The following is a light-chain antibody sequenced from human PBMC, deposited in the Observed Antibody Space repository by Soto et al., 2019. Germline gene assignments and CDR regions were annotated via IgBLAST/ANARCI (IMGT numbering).Light chain of an antibody. CDR2: AAS. V-gene: IGKV1D-8*03. J-gene: IGKJ5*01. CDR3: QQYYNWPPIT. CDR1: QGISSY. Sequence: VIWMTQSPSLPSASTVDRVTISCRMSQGISSYLAWYQQKPGKAPRLLIYAASSVQGGVPSRFSGSGSGTDFTLTISSLQPEDFAVYYCQQYYNWPPITFGPGTRLEIK.